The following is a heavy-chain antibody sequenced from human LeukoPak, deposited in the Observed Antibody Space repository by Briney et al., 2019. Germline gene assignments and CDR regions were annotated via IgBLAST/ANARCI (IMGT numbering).Heavy chain of an antibody. Sequence: PGGSLRLSCAGSGFTLSSYWMHWVRQAPGKGLVWVSVISGSGVNTDYADSVKGRFTISRDNSKNTLYLQMNSLRAEDTAVYYCAKTPAPVFGSKCYFDYWGQGTLVTVSS. CDR3: AKTPAPVFGSKCYFDY. CDR2: ISGSGVNT. D-gene: IGHD3-3*01. J-gene: IGHJ4*02. V-gene: IGHV3-23*01. CDR1: GFTLSSYW.